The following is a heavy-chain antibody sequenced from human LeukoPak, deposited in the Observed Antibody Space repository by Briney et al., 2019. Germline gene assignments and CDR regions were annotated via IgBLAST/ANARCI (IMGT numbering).Heavy chain of an antibody. Sequence: PGGSLRLSCGASGFNFSNYDMYWVRQAPGKGLEWVAFIRYDGSNKYYADSVKGRFTISRDNSKNTLYLQMNSLRAEDTAVFYCAKDAFYGSGSYYNPYYFDYWGQGTLVTVSS. V-gene: IGHV3-30*02. J-gene: IGHJ4*02. CDR3: AKDAFYGSGSYYNPYYFDY. CDR1: GFNFSNYD. D-gene: IGHD3-10*01. CDR2: IRYDGSNK.